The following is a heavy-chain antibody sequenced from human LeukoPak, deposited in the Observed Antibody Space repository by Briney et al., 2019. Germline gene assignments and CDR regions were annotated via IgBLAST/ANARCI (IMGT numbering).Heavy chain of an antibody. D-gene: IGHD3-10*01. CDR3: ARGLRNLRGVTKFDY. CDR1: GDTFSSYA. Sequence: ASVKVSCKASGDTFSSYAISWVRQAPGQGLDWRGGIIPIFGTANYAQKFQGRATITADESTSTAYMELTSLRSEDTAVYYGARGLRNLRGVTKFDYWGQGTLVIVSS. J-gene: IGHJ4*02. V-gene: IGHV1-69*13. CDR2: IIPIFGTA.